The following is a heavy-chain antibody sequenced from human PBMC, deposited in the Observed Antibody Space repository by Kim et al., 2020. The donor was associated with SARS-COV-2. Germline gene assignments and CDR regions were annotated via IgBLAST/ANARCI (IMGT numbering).Heavy chain of an antibody. D-gene: IGHD6-6*01. CDR2: T. CDR3: AKRLASSALDV. Sequence: TFSADSVKGRFTISRNNSQNMVYLQMNSMRAEDTAIYYCAKRLASSALDVWGQGTTVTVSS. J-gene: IGHJ6*02. V-gene: IGHV3-23*01.